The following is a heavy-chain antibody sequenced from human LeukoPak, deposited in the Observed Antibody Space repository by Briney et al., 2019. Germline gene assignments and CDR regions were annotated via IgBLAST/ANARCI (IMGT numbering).Heavy chain of an antibody. D-gene: IGHD1-1*01. CDR3: AREHNTNWRSFDY. V-gene: IGHV4-34*01. CDR2: INHSGST. J-gene: IGHJ4*02. CDR1: GGSFSGYY. Sequence: KPSETLSLTCAVYGGSFSGYYWSWIRQPPGKGLEWIGEINHSGSTNYNPSLKSRVTISVDTSKNQFSLKLSSVTAADTAVYYCAREHNTNWRSFDYWGQGILVTVSS.